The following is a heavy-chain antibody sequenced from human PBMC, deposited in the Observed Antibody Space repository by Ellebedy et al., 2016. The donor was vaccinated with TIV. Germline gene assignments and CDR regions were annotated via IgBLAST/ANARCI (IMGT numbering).Heavy chain of an antibody. Sequence: MPSETLSLTCTVSGGSISGYYWSWIRQPPGKGLEWIGYIYYSGSTNYNPSLKSRVTISVDTSKNQFSLKLSSVTAADTAVYYCASWQDNWNSWGQGTLVTVSS. D-gene: IGHD1-20*01. CDR2: IYYSGST. CDR1: GGSISGYY. V-gene: IGHV4-59*08. J-gene: IGHJ4*02. CDR3: ASWQDNWNS.